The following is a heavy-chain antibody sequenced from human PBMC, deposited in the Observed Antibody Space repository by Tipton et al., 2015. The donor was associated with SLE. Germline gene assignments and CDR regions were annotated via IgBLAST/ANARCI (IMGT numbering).Heavy chain of an antibody. CDR2: ISSSGSTI. Sequence: GSLRLSCVASRFTFSNSDMNWVRQAPGKGLEWISYISSSGSTIFYADSVKGRFTISRVNSKNSLYLQMNSLRAEDTAVYYCASHPRHNRDYSDSVDGLDILGQGTMVTVSS. D-gene: IGHD4-11*01. CDR1: RFTFSNSD. J-gene: IGHJ3*02. V-gene: IGHV3-48*03. CDR3: ASHPRHNRDYSDSVDGLDI.